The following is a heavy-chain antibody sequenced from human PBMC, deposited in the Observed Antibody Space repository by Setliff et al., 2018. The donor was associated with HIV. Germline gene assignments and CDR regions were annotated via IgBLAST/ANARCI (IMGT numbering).Heavy chain of an antibody. J-gene: IGHJ3*01. D-gene: IGHD6-19*01. Sequence: GASVKVSCKASGYTFRSYGISWGRQAHGQGLEWMGWISGYNGNTKYVQKLQGRFTMTTDTSTRTVYMELRSLRHDDTAEYFCARVPYRSAWFSGGHDAFDVWGQGTMVTVSS. CDR1: GYTFRSYG. CDR2: ISGYNGNT. V-gene: IGHV1-18*01. CDR3: ARVPYRSAWFSGGHDAFDV.